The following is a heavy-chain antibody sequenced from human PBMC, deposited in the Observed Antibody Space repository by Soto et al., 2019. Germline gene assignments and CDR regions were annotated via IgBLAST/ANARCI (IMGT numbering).Heavy chain of an antibody. CDR3: ARPVRFLEWLPDYYYGMDV. CDR1: GGTFSSYA. D-gene: IGHD3-3*01. V-gene: IGHV1-69*12. J-gene: IGHJ6*02. Sequence: QVQLVQSGAEVKKPGSSVKVSCKASGGTFSSYAISWVRQAPGQGLEWMGGIIPIFGTANYAQKFQGRVTITADESTSTAYMELSSLRSEDTAVYYCARPVRFLEWLPDYYYGMDVWGQGTTVTVSS. CDR2: IIPIFGTA.